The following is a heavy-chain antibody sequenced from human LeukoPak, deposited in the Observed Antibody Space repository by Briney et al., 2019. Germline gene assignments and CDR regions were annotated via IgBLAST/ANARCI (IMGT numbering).Heavy chain of an antibody. J-gene: IGHJ4*02. D-gene: IGHD3-9*01. Sequence: SETLSLTCTVSGGSISSYYWSWIRQPPGKGLEWIGYIYYSGSTNYNPSLKSRVTISVDTSKNQFSLKLSSVTAADTAVYYCAGRYFDFYYFDYWGQGTLVTVSS. V-gene: IGHV4-59*01. CDR1: GGSISSYY. CDR2: IYYSGST. CDR3: AGRYFDFYYFDY.